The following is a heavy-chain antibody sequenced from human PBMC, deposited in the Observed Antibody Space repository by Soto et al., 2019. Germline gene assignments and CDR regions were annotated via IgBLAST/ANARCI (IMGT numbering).Heavy chain of an antibody. CDR3: AREDGYNSVDLDY. D-gene: IGHD5-12*01. V-gene: IGHV1-69*13. CDR1: GGRFSSYA. CDR2: IIPIFGTA. J-gene: IGHJ4*02. Sequence: SVKVSCKASGGRFSSYAISWGRQAPGQGLEWMGGIIPIFGTANYAQKFQGRVTITADESTSTAYMELSSLRSEDTAVYYCAREDGYNSVDLDYWGQGTLVTVSS.